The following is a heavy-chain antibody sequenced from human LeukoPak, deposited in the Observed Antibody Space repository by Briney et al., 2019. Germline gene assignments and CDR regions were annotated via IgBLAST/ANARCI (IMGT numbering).Heavy chain of an antibody. CDR3: VREAAATLFDY. CDR1: GFTFSSYS. Sequence: GGSLRLSCAASGFTFSSYSMNWVRQAPGKGLEWVAAISSSSRDIFYADSVKGRFSISRDNTQNSLSLRMNSLRAEDTAVYYCVREAAATLFDYWGQGTLVTVSS. J-gene: IGHJ4*02. D-gene: IGHD1-26*01. V-gene: IGHV3-21*01. CDR2: ISSSSRDI.